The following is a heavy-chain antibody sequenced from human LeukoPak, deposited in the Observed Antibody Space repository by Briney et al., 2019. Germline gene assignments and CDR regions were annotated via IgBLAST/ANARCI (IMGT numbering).Heavy chain of an antibody. CDR3: ARGPYCSGGSCYPPYYYYYYMDV. CDR1: GGSISSYY. D-gene: IGHD2-15*01. CDR2: IYYSGST. Sequence: SGTLSLTCTVSGGSISSYYWSWIRQPPGKGLEWIGYIYYSGSTNYNPSLKSRVTISVDTSKNQFSLKLSSVTAADTAVYYCARGPYCSGGSCYPPYYYYYYMDVWGKGTTVTVSS. V-gene: IGHV4-59*01. J-gene: IGHJ6*03.